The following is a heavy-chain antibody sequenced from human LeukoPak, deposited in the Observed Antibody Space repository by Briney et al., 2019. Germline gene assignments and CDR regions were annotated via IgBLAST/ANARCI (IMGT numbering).Heavy chain of an antibody. V-gene: IGHV1-69*13. D-gene: IGHD2-2*01. CDR3: ARGTALRTTGTAFDL. CDR1: GGTFSNYA. J-gene: IGHJ2*01. CDR2: IIPIFGTA. Sequence: SVDVSCKASGGTFSNYAISWVRQDPGQGLGWMGGIIPIFGTANYAQKFQGRVTITADESTSTAYMELSSLRSEDTAVYYCARGTALRTTGTAFDLWGRGTLVTVSS.